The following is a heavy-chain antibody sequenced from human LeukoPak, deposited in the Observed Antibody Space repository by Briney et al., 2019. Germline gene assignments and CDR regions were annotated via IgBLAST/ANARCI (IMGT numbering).Heavy chain of an antibody. Sequence: PGGSLRLSCAASGFTFDSYAMSWVRQAPGKGLEWISVISANGGTTYYADSVKGRFTISRDNSKNTLYLQMNSLRAEDTALYYCAKDAYYGSGTFYRHDAFDIWGQGTMVTASS. CDR3: AKDAYYGSGTFYRHDAFDI. D-gene: IGHD3-10*01. CDR2: ISANGGTT. CDR1: GFTFDSYA. J-gene: IGHJ3*02. V-gene: IGHV3-23*01.